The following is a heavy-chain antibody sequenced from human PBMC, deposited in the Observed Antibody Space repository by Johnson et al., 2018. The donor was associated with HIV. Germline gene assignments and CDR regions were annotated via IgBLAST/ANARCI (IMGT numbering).Heavy chain of an antibody. CDR1: RFTFSTYW. D-gene: IGHD3-22*01. CDR2: SNSDGSST. V-gene: IGHV3-74*01. CDR3: AKDPQGNYYDSSGYPGDAFDI. Sequence: VQLVESGGGVVQPGRSLRLSCVASRFTFSTYWMHWVRQAPGKGLVWVARSNSDGSSTSYADSVKGRFGISRDNSKNKLYLQMNSLRADDTAVYYCAKDPQGNYYDSSGYPGDAFDIWGQVTMFTVSS. J-gene: IGHJ3*02.